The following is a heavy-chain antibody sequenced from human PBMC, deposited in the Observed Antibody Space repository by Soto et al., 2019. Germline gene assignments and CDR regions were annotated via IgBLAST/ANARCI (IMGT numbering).Heavy chain of an antibody. CDR2: IYYSGST. V-gene: IGHV4-61*01. CDR3: ARGYYYYDSNYFDY. J-gene: IGHJ4*02. CDR1: GGSVSSGSYY. Sequence: PSETLSLTCTVSGGSVSSGSYYWSWIRQPPGKGLEWIGYIYYSGSTNYNPSLKSRVTISVDTSKNQFSLKLSSVTAADTAVYYCARGYYYYDSNYFDYWGQGTLVTVSS. D-gene: IGHD3-22*01.